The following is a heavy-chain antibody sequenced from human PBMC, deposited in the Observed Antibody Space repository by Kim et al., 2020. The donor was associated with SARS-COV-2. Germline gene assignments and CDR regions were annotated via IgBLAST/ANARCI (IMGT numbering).Heavy chain of an antibody. J-gene: IGHJ4*02. D-gene: IGHD3-10*01. Sequence: ADHVRNGLTISKDNSKNRLSMQMNSLRAEDTAVYYCAKVQVWLGDAFDSWGQGTLATVSS. CDR3: AKVQVWLGDAFDS. V-gene: IGHV3-23*01.